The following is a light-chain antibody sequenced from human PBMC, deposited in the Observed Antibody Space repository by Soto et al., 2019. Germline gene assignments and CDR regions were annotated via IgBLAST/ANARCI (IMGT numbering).Light chain of an antibody. CDR2: DAS. Sequence: EIVLTQSPGTLSLSPGERATLSCRASQSVSSSYLAWYQQKPGKAPRLLIYDASSRATGIPDRFSGSGSGTDFTLTISRLEPEDFAVYYCQQYGSSPWTFGQGTKVEIK. V-gene: IGKV3-20*01. CDR1: QSVSSSY. CDR3: QQYGSSPWT. J-gene: IGKJ1*01.